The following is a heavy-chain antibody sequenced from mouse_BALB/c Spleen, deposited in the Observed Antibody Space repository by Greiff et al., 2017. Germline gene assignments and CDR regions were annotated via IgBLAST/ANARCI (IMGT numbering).Heavy chain of an antibody. V-gene: IGHV1-7*01. Sequence: VQLQQSGAELAKPGASVKMSCKASGYTFTSYWMHWVKQRPGQGLEWIGYINPSTGYTEYNQKFKDKATLTADKSSSTAYMRLSSLTSEDSAVYYCARSYGKNYYAMDYWGQGTSVTVSS. D-gene: IGHD2-10*02. CDR2: INPSTGYT. J-gene: IGHJ4*01. CDR1: GYTFTSYW. CDR3: ARSYGKNYYAMDY.